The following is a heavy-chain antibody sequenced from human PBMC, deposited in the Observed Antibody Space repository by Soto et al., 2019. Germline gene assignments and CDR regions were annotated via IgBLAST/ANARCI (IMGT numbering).Heavy chain of an antibody. CDR1: GYSFTDYY. D-gene: IGHD2-15*01. CDR2: INPNSGDT. V-gene: IGHV1-2*02. J-gene: IGHJ4*02. Sequence: GASVKVSCKASGYSFTDYYLHWVRQAPGQGLEWMGWINPNSGDTNFAQNFQGRVTMTRFTSISTVYMDLSRLTSDDTAVYYCARGRISCSGGFCSEANQAHFDNWGPGPLVTVSS. CDR3: ARGRISCSGGFCSEANQAHFDN.